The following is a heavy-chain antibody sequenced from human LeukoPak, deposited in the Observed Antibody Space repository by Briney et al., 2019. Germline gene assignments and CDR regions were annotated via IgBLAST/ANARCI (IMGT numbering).Heavy chain of an antibody. Sequence: GGSLRLSCAASGFTFSGYGMHWVRQAPGKGLEWVAFIRYDGSNKYYADSVKGRFTISRDNSKNTLYLQMNSLRPEDTAVYFCARSGYSSTWYLQNFELDYWGQGTLVTVSS. CDR3: ARSGYSSTWYLQNFELDY. D-gene: IGHD2-2*01. V-gene: IGHV3-30*02. J-gene: IGHJ4*02. CDR1: GFTFSGYG. CDR2: IRYDGSNK.